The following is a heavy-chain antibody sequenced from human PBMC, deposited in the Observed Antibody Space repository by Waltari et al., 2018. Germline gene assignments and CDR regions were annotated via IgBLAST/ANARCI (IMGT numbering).Heavy chain of an antibody. J-gene: IGHJ4*02. V-gene: IGHV1-18*01. CDR2: ISGYSGNA. Sequence: QVQLVQSGAEVKKPGASVKVSCKASGYTFSNFGINWVRQAPGQGLEWRGGISGYSGNANYVQSLQGRVTMTTDTSTSTAYLELRGLRSDDTAVYYCARGGGPRTIVALPFDYWGQGTLVTVSS. D-gene: IGHD5-12*01. CDR3: ARGGGPRTIVALPFDY. CDR1: GYTFSNFG.